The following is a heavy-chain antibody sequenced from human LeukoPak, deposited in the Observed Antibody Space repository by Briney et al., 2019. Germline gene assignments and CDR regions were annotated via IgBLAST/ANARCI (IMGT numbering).Heavy chain of an antibody. D-gene: IGHD3-22*01. V-gene: IGHV3-74*01. CDR3: ARDPYYYDSSGYYDYYYGMDV. Sequence: GGSLRLSCAVSGFTFSSSWMHWVRQAPGKGLVWVSRINTDGSSTSYADSVKGRFTISRDNAKNTLYLQMNSLRAEDTAVYYCARDPYYYDSSGYYDYYYGMDVWGQGTTVTVSS. CDR2: INTDGSST. CDR1: GFTFSSSW. J-gene: IGHJ6*02.